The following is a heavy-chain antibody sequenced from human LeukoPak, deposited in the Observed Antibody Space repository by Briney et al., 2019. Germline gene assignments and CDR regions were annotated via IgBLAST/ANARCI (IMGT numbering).Heavy chain of an antibody. CDR2: ISSSGSTI. J-gene: IGHJ4*02. CDR3: ARLYSGSYGGFDY. CDR1: GFTFSSYE. V-gene: IGHV3-48*03. Sequence: GGSLRLSCAASGFTFSSYEMNWVRHAPGKGLEWVSYISSSGSTIYYADSVKGRFIISRDNAKNSLYLQMNSLRAEDTAVYYCARLYSGSYGGFDYWGQGTLVTVSS. D-gene: IGHD1-26*01.